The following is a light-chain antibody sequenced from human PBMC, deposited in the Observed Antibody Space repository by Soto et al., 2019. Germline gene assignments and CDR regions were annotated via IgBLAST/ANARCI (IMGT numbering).Light chain of an antibody. V-gene: IGLV2-8*01. J-gene: IGLJ1*01. Sequence: QFAMPQPRSPSGSREQSLTISSPGTKHAIGVYDFVSWYQHHPGKAPRLIIYEVVQRPSGVPDRFSGSKSGNTASLTVSGLLAADEADYVCKSYAGSNTNVFGSGTKVTVL. CDR2: EVV. CDR3: KSYAGSNTNV. CDR1: KHAIGVYDF.